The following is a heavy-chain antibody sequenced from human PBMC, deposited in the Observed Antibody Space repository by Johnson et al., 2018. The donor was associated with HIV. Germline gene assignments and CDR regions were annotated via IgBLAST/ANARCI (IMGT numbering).Heavy chain of an antibody. J-gene: IGHJ3*02. CDR3: ATEYGSGSYYTYAFDI. CDR2: IKQDGSEK. Sequence: VQLVESGGGLVQPGGSLRLSCAASGFTFSSYWMSWVRQAPGKGLEWVANIKQDGSEKYYVDYVKGRFTISRDNAKNSLYLQMNSLRAEDTAVYYCATEYGSGSYYTYAFDIWGQGTMVTVSS. V-gene: IGHV3-7*05. CDR1: GFTFSSYW. D-gene: IGHD3-10*01.